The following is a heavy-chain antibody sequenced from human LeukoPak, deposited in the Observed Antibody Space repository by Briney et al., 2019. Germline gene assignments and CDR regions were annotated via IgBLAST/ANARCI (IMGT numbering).Heavy chain of an antibody. J-gene: IGHJ5*02. CDR2: IRSKAYGGTT. CDR3: TRDLSGYGLYHWFDP. V-gene: IGHV3-49*04. CDR1: GFTFGDYA. Sequence: GRSLRLSCTASGFTFGDYAMSWVRQAPGKGLEWVGFIRSKAYGGTTEYAASVKGRFTISRDDSKSIAYLQMNSLKTEDTAVYYCTRDLSGYGLYHWFDPWGQGTLVTVSS. D-gene: IGHD5-12*01.